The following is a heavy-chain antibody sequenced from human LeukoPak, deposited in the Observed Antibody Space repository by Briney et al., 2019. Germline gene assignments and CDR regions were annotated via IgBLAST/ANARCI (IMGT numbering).Heavy chain of an antibody. Sequence: PGGSLRLSCAASGFTFSSYAMSWVRQAPGKGLEWVSAMSGSGGKTYYADSVKVRFTISRDSSQNTLYLQMNNLRADDTAVYYCAKGKRVGAPYYFDSWGQGTLVTVSS. J-gene: IGHJ4*02. D-gene: IGHD1-26*01. CDR2: MSGSGGKT. V-gene: IGHV3-23*01. CDR1: GFTFSSYA. CDR3: AKGKRVGAPYYFDS.